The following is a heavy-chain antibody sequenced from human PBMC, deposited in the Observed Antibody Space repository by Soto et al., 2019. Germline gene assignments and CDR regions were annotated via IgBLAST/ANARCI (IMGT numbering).Heavy chain of an antibody. Sequence: EVQLVESGGGLVQPGGSLRLSCAASGFTFSTYDMQWVRQVTGKGLEWVSCIGTAGDTFYPDSVKGRFTISRENAKNSLYLQMNSLRAEVTAVYYCARGGSSGWFDPWGQGTLVTVSS. CDR2: IGTAGDT. CDR3: ARGGSSGWFDP. D-gene: IGHD2-15*01. V-gene: IGHV3-13*01. J-gene: IGHJ5*02. CDR1: GFTFSTYD.